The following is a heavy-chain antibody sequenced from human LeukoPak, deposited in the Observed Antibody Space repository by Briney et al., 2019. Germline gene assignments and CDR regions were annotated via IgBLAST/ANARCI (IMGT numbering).Heavy chain of an antibody. D-gene: IGHD3-9*01. CDR2: ISSGGSTI. J-gene: IGHJ4*02. Sequence: GGSLRLSCAASGFTFSSYEMNWVRQAPGKGLEWVSYISSGGSTIYYADSVRGRFTISRDNAKNSLYLQMNSLRAEDTAVYYCAKDLTHEILYYDILTGFDYWGQGTLVTVSS. CDR1: GFTFSSYE. V-gene: IGHV3-48*03. CDR3: AKDLTHEILYYDILTGFDY.